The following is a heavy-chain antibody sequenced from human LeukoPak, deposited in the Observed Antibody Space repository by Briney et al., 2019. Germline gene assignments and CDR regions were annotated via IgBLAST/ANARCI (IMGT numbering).Heavy chain of an antibody. Sequence: GGSLRLSCVGSGFSISGFWMTWVRQAPGKGLEWVSYISSSGSTIYYADSVKGRFTISRDNAKNSLYLQMNSLRAEDTAVYYCARDLNSSSWEFDYWGQGTLVTVSS. J-gene: IGHJ4*02. CDR1: GFSISGFW. D-gene: IGHD6-13*01. V-gene: IGHV3-11*01. CDR2: ISSSGSTI. CDR3: ARDLNSSSWEFDY.